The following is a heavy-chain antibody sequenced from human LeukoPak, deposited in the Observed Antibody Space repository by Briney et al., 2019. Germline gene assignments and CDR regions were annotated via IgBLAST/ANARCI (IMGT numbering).Heavy chain of an antibody. J-gene: IGHJ6*03. D-gene: IGHD3-3*01. V-gene: IGHV3-48*01. CDR3: ARNFFSLHMDV. CDR2: ISTSSNTI. CDR1: GFTFSSYS. Sequence: GGSLRLSCAASGFTFSSYSINWVRQAPGKGLEWISYISTSSNTIYYADSVKGRFTISRDNAKNSLYLQMNSLRAEDTAVYYCARNFFSLHMDVWGKGTTVSVSS.